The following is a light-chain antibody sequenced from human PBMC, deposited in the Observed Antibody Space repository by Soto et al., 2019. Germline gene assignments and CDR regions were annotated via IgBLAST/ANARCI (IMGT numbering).Light chain of an antibody. CDR3: QQYDNLPTT. V-gene: IGKV3-11*01. CDR1: QSIRTS. CDR2: DAS. J-gene: IGKJ5*01. Sequence: EIVLTQSPVPLSLTPGERATLSCRARQSIRTSLAWYQQKPGQAPRLVIFDASNRANGVPARFSGSGSGTEFTLTITSLQSEDFAVYYCQQYDNLPTTFGQGTRLEV.